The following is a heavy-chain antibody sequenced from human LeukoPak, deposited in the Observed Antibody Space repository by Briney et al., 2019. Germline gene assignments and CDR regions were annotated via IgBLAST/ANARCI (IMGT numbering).Heavy chain of an antibody. J-gene: IGHJ5*01. CDR1: GDSVSTASNA. CDR2: TYYNSKWYT. CDR3: ARVRRSLNWFDS. D-gene: IGHD3-3*01. Sequence: SQTLSLTCAISGDSVSTASNAWYWIRQSPSRGLEWLGRTYYNSKWYTDYAVSVSGRTTINPDTSRNQLSLQLSSVTDADTAVYHCARVRRSLNWFDSWGQGTLVTVSS. V-gene: IGHV6-1*01.